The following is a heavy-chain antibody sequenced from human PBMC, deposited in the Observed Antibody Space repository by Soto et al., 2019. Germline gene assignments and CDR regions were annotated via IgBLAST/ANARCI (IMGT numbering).Heavy chain of an antibody. V-gene: IGHV3-74*01. D-gene: IGHD3-10*01. J-gene: IGHJ1*01. CDR3: TRGPRTSSVGTGGF. Sequence: PGGSLRLSCAASGFVFEMYWMHWVRQTPGQGPEWVSRMSDDGARTDYADSVKGRFTISRDNAKNSLYLQMNSLIAEDTAVYYRTRGPRTSSVGTGGFWGLGPLVRVSS. CDR2: MSDDGART. CDR1: GFVFEMYW.